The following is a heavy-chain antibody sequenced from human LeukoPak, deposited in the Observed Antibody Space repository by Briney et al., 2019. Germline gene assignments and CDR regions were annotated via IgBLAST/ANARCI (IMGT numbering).Heavy chain of an antibody. J-gene: IGHJ4*02. V-gene: IGHV4-39*07. CDR1: GGSFSSSDYY. Sequence: SETLSLTCTVSGGSFSSSDYYWGWIRQPPGKGLEWIGSIYYSGTTYYNPSLKSRVTISVDTSKNQFSLKLSSATAADTAVYYCARATRAARHFDYWGQGTLVTVSS. CDR2: IYYSGTT. CDR3: ARATRAARHFDY. D-gene: IGHD6-6*01.